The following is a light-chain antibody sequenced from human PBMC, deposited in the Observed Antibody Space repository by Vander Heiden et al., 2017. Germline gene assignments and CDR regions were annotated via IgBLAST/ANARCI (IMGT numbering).Light chain of an antibody. Sequence: QPVMPQSPSASSPLGSSVKLTCTLDSGHRNYVIAWHQQQPGKGPRYLMQVKGDGSHIKGDGIPDRFSGSSSGAERYLTISSLQSEDESDYYCQTWATAIRVFGGGTKLTVL. CDR1: SGHRNYV. CDR3: QTWATAIRV. CDR2: VKGDGSH. J-gene: IGLJ3*02. V-gene: IGLV4-69*01.